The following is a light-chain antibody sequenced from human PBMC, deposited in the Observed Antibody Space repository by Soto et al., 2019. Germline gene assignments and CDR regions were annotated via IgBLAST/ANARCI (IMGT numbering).Light chain of an antibody. CDR2: GAS. CDR3: KQYNNLPPIT. CDR1: QSVSSN. Sequence: EIVMTQSPATLSVSPGERATLSCRASQSVSSNLAWYQQKPGQAPRLLIYGASTRATGIPARFSGSASGTEFTLTISSLQSEDFVVYYCKQYNNLPPITFGQGTRLEIK. V-gene: IGKV3-15*01. J-gene: IGKJ5*01.